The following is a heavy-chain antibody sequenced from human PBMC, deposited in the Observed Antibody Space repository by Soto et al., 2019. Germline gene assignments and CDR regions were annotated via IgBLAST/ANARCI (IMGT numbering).Heavy chain of an antibody. V-gene: IGHV4-31*03. D-gene: IGHD2-15*01. CDR3: APLSVSLSGPYGIHV. CDR2: IYYSGST. Sequence: SETLSLTCTVSGGSISGGGYYWSWIRQHPGKGLEWIGYIYYSGSTYYNPSLKSRVTISVDTSKNQFSLKLSSVTAADTAVYYCAPLSVSLSGPYGIHVWGQGTTVTVSS. J-gene: IGHJ6*02. CDR1: GGSISGGGYY.